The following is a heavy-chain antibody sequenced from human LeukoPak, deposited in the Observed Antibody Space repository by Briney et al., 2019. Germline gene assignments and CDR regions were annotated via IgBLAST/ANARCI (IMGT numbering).Heavy chain of an antibody. CDR1: GYTFTSYG. CDR2: ISAYNGNT. Sequence: ASVKVSCKASGYTFTSYGISWVRQAPGQGLEWMGWISAYNGNTNYAQKLQGRVTMTTDTSTSTAYMEPRSLRSDDTAVYYCARDGLPKYYYYMDVWGKGTTVTVSS. J-gene: IGHJ6*03. D-gene: IGHD2-15*01. CDR3: ARDGLPKYYYYMDV. V-gene: IGHV1-18*01.